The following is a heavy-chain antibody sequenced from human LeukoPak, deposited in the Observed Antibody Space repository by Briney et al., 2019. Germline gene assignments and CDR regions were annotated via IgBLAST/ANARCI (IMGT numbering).Heavy chain of an antibody. V-gene: IGHV3-9*01. CDR2: ISWNSGSI. CDR3: AKDNSWDYGGNSWSDY. Sequence: GRSLRLSCAASGFTFDDYAMHWVRQAPGKGLEWVSGISWNSGSIGYADSVKGRFTISRDNAKNSLYLQMNSLRAEDTALYYCAKDNSWDYGGNSWSDYWGQGTLVTVSS. D-gene: IGHD4-23*01. CDR1: GFTFDDYA. J-gene: IGHJ4*02.